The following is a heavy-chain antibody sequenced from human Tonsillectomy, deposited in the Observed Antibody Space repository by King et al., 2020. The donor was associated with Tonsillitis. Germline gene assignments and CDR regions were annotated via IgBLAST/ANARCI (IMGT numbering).Heavy chain of an antibody. D-gene: IGHD3-10*01. J-gene: IGHJ4*02. Sequence: VQLVESGGGLVQPGGSLRLSCAASGFTFSSSEMNWVRQAPGKGLKWVSYISGSGSAIYYADSVKGRFTISRDNAKNSLYLQMNSLRAEDTAIYYCARYYGSGPYLDSWGQGTLVTVSS. CDR2: ISGSGSAI. V-gene: IGHV3-48*03. CDR1: GFTFSSSE. CDR3: ARYYGSGPYLDS.